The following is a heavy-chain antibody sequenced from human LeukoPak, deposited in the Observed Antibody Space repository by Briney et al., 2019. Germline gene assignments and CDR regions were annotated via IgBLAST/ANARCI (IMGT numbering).Heavy chain of an antibody. D-gene: IGHD5-12*01. J-gene: IGHJ4*02. Sequence: GGSLRLSCAASGFTFSSYAMSWVRQAPGKGLERVSAISGSGGSTYYADSVKGRFTISRDNSKNTLYLQMNSLRAEDTAVYYCAKDARSGYDLRKGGFDYWGQGTLVTVSS. CDR1: GFTFSSYA. V-gene: IGHV3-23*01. CDR2: ISGSGGST. CDR3: AKDARSGYDLRKGGFDY.